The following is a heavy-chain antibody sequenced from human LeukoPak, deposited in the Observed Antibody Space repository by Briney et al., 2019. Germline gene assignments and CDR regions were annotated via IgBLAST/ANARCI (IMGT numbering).Heavy chain of an antibody. D-gene: IGHD2-8*01. CDR2: INDGGDST. V-gene: IGHV3-23*01. Sequence: SGGSLRLSCPASGFTFSSYAMSWVRQAPGKGLEWVSAINDGGDSTYYADSVKGRFTISRDNATSTLYLQMNSLRADDTAVYYCARQLGFCPYGSCYFDYWGQGTLVTVSS. CDR1: GFTFSSYA. J-gene: IGHJ4*02. CDR3: ARQLGFCPYGSCYFDY.